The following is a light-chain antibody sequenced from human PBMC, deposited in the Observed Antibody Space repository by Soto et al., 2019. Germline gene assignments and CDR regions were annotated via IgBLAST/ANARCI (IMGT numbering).Light chain of an antibody. J-gene: IGLJ3*02. V-gene: IGLV1-51*02. CDR2: QNN. CDR1: GSNVGNNY. CDR3: ETWDSSLSAGV. Sequence: QSVLTQPPSVSAAPGQKVTISCSGSGSNVGNNYVSWYQQLPGTAPKLLIYQNNKRPSGIPDRFSGSKSGTSATLGITGLQTGDEADYYCETWDSSLSAGVFGGGTKLTVL.